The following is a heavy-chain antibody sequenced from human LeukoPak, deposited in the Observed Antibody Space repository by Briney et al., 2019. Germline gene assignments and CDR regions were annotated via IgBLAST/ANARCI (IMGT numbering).Heavy chain of an antibody. CDR3: ARYIGSYHVFDY. Sequence: GGSLRLSCAASGFTFSSNWMHWVRQAPGKGLVWVSRINSDGSGTSYADSVKGLFTISRDNAKNTLYLQMNSLRAEDTAVYYCARYIGSYHVFDYWGQGTLVTVSS. CDR1: GFTFSSNW. V-gene: IGHV3-74*01. D-gene: IGHD1-26*01. J-gene: IGHJ4*02. CDR2: INSDGSGT.